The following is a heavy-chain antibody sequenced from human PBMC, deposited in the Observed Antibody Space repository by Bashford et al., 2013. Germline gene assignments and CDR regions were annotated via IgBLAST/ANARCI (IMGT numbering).Heavy chain of an antibody. D-gene: IGHD3-10*01. Sequence: GGSLRLSCAASGFTFSSYDMHWVRQGTGKGLEWVSAIGAAGDTHYLDSGKGRFTISRENAKNSLYLEMNSLRGEDTAVYYCVREYGSGSAGWQYFDLWGQGTLVTVSS. V-gene: IGHV3-13*01. CDR3: VREYGSGSAGWQYFDL. CDR2: IGAAGDT. J-gene: IGHJ4*02. CDR1: GFTFSSYD.